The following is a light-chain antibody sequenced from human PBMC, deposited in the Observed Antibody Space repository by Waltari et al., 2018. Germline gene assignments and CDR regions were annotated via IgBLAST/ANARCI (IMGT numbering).Light chain of an antibody. CDR1: SSDVGGYNY. Sequence: QSALTQPPSASGSPGQSVTISCTGTSSDVGGYNYVSWYQQHPGKAPKLIIYEVSKRPSGVPVRFSGSKSDNTAALTVSGLQAEDEADYYCTSYAGSNNWLFGAGTKVTVL. J-gene: IGLJ2*01. CDR3: TSYAGSNNWL. CDR2: EVS. V-gene: IGLV2-8*01.